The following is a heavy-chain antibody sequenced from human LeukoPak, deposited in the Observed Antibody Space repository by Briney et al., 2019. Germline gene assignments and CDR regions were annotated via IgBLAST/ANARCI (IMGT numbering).Heavy chain of an antibody. CDR1: GLTFSSYA. V-gene: IGHV3-23*01. CDR2: ISGGDTDT. D-gene: IGHD3-10*01. CDR3: AKGLYHYYGSGSYTLDY. J-gene: IGHJ4*02. Sequence: GGSLRLSCAASGLTFSSYAMSWVRQAPGKGLEWVSAISGGDTDTYYADSVKGRFTISRDNSKNTLYLQMNSLRAEDTAVYYCAKGLYHYYGSGSYTLDYWGQGTQVTVSS.